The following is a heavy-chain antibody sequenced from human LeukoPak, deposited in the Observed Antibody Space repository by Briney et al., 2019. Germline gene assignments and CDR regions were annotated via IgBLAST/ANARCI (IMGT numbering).Heavy chain of an antibody. CDR1: GYAFTSYG. J-gene: IGHJ4*02. V-gene: IGHV1-18*01. CDR3: ARVWQLVDDY. D-gene: IGHD6-13*01. CDR2: ISAYNGNT. Sequence: VASVKVSCKASGYAFTSYGISWVRQAPGQGPEWMGWISAYNGNTNYAQKLQGRVTMTTDTSTSTAYMELRSLRSDDTAVYYCARVWQLVDDYWGQGTLVTVSS.